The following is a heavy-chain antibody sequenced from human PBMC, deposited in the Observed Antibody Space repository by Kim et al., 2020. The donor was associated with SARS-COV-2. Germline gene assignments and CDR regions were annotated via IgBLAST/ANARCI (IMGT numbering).Heavy chain of an antibody. J-gene: IGHJ6*02. Sequence: GGSLRLSCAASGFTFSSYWMHWVRQVPGKGLVWVSRINSDGSARSYADSVKGRFTISRDNAKNTLYLQMNSLRAGDTAVYYCQGNYHQYGLDVWGQGTTVTVSS. CDR1: GFTFSSYW. CDR2: INSDGSAR. V-gene: IGHV3-74*01. CDR3: QGNYHQYGLDV.